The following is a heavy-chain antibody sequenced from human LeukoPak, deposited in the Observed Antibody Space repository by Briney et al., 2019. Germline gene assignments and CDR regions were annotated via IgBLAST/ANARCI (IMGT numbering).Heavy chain of an antibody. J-gene: IGHJ5*02. V-gene: IGHV1-69*05. D-gene: IGHD4-23*01. CDR3: ARGGNEGGASWFDP. CDR1: GGTFSSYA. CDR2: IIPIFGTA. Sequence: VASVKVSCKASGGTFSSYAISWVRQAPGQGLEWMGGIIPIFGTANYAQKFKGRVTITTDESTSTAYMERSSLRSEDTAVYYCARGGNEGGASWFDPWGQGTLVTVSS.